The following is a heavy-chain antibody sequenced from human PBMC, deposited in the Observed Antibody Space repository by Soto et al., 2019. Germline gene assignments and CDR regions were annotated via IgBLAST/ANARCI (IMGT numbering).Heavy chain of an antibody. CDR1: GYTFTTYD. V-gene: IGHV1-8*01. D-gene: IGHD1-26*01. CDR3: VRGHRYNGVSTRDY. Sequence: ASVKVSCKASGYTFTTYDINWVRQATGQGLEWLGWMNPDSGNTGFAQKFQGRVTMIRINSISTAYMELTSLRSEDTAVYYCVRGHRYNGVSTRDYWVQGTLVSVSS. CDR2: MNPDSGNT. J-gene: IGHJ4*02.